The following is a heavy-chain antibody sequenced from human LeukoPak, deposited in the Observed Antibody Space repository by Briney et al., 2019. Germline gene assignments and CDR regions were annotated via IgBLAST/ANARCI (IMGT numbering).Heavy chain of an antibody. CDR2: IYYSGST. CDR1: GVSISNYF. CDR3: ARDPGGLEIYYGMDV. J-gene: IGHJ6*02. Sequence: TLSLTCTVSGVSISNYFWSWIRQPPGKGLEWIGYIYYSGSTNYNPSLKSRVTISVDTSKNQFSLKLSSVTAADTAMYYCARDPGGLEIYYGMDVWGQGTTVTVSS. V-gene: IGHV4-59*01. D-gene: IGHD1-1*01.